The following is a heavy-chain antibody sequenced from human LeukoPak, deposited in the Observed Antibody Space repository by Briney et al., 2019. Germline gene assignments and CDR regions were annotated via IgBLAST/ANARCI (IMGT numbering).Heavy chain of an antibody. D-gene: IGHD3-16*01. V-gene: IGHV3-30-3*01. CDR2: ISYDGRIK. Sequence: TGGSLRLSCAASGFAFSSYAIHWVRQAPGKGLEWVSFISYDGRIKYYADSVKGRLTISRDNAKNSLYLQINSLRAEDTAFYYCAKGKGGISYFDFWGQGTLVTVSS. CDR1: GFAFSSYA. CDR3: AKGKGGISYFDF. J-gene: IGHJ4*02.